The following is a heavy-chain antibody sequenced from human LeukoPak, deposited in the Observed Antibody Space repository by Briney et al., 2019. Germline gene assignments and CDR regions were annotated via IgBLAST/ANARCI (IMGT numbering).Heavy chain of an antibody. Sequence: PGGSLRLSCAASGFTFSSYSMNWVRQAPGKGLEWVSYISSSSSTIYYADSVKGRFTISRDNAKNSLYLQMNSLRAEDTAVYYCARDGASMDMGDAYYFDYWGQGTLVTVSS. J-gene: IGHJ4*02. D-gene: IGHD2-2*03. CDR2: ISSSSSTI. CDR1: GFTFSSYS. CDR3: ARDGASMDMGDAYYFDY. V-gene: IGHV3-48*04.